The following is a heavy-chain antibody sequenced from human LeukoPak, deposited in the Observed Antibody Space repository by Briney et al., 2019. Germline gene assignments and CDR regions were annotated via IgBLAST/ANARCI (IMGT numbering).Heavy chain of an antibody. CDR1: GGSFSGYY. J-gene: IGHJ4*02. D-gene: IGHD3-10*01. V-gene: IGHV4-34*01. Sequence: SETLSLTCAVYGGSFSGYYRSWIRQPPGKGLEWIGEINHSGSTNYNPSLKSRVTISVDTSKNQFSLKLSSVTAADTAVYYCAEGFGEPNDYWGQGTLVTVSS. CDR3: AEGFGEPNDY. CDR2: INHSGST.